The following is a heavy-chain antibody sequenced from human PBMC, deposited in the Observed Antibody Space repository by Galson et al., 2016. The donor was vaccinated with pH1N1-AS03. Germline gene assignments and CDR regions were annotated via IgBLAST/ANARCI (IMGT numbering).Heavy chain of an antibody. CDR3: ARDLRGCYWEDYYYYYGMDV. V-gene: IGHV4-34*01. Sequence: LSLTCAVSGGSFSGNYWSWIRQPPGKGLEWIGEINHSGSTNSNPSLQNRVTISVDTSKNQFPLKLSSVTAADTAVYYCARDLRGCYWEDYYYYYGMDVWGQGTTVTVSS. D-gene: IGHD1-26*01. CDR1: GGSFSGNY. CDR2: INHSGST. J-gene: IGHJ6*02.